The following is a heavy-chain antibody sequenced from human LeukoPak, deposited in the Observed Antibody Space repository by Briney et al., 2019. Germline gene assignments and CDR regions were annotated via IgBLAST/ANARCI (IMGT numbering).Heavy chain of an antibody. CDR1: GGSISSYY. CDR3: ARSLFRIAARPQFDY. V-gene: IGHV4-59*08. J-gene: IGHJ4*02. D-gene: IGHD6-6*01. CDR2: IYYSGST. Sequence: SETLSLTCTVPGGSISSYYWTWIRQPPGKGLEWIGYIYYSGSTSYNPSLMSRVTFSVDTSKNHFSLRLSSVTAADTTVYYCARSLFRIAARPQFDYWGRGTLVTVSS.